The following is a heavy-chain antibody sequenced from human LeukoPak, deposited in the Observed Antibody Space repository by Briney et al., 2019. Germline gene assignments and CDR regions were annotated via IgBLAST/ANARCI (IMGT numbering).Heavy chain of an antibody. CDR1: GFTFSTYA. D-gene: IGHD5-24*01. CDR2: ISGGGGST. Sequence: RGSLRLSCAASGFTFSTYAMSWVRQAPGKGLEWVSTISGGGGSTYYADSVKGRFTISRDNSKYTLYLQMNSLRAEDTAVYYCARVRGGYNYDYWGQGTLVTVSS. CDR3: ARVRGGYNYDY. V-gene: IGHV3-23*01. J-gene: IGHJ4*02.